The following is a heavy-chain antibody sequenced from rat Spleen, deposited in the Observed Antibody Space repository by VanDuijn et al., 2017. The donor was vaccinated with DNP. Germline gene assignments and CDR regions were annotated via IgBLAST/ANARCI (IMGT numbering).Heavy chain of an antibody. V-gene: IGHV3-3*01. CDR2: INSAGST. D-gene: IGHD1-5*01. CDR3: ARLGTQGFTY. Sequence: EVQLQESGPGLVKPSQSLSLTCSVTGFSINRSYRWNWIRKFPGSKLEWMGYINSAGSTKYNPSLKSRISITRYTSKNQFFLQVNSVTTEDTATYYCARLGTQGFTYWGQGTLVTVSS. J-gene: IGHJ3*01. CDR1: GFSINRSYR.